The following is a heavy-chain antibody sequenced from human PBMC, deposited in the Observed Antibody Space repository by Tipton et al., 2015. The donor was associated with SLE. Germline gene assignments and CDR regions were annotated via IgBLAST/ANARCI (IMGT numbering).Heavy chain of an antibody. J-gene: IGHJ3*02. V-gene: IGHV4-59*11. CDR1: GDSINSHY. CDR2: IYYTGRT. Sequence: TLSLTCNVSGDSINSHYWSWIRQSPGKGLDWIGYIYYTGRTDYNPSLKSRVTISIDTSKTQFSLKLTSVTAADTAIYYCARTSYGLGNAFDIWGQGTTVTVSS. CDR3: ARTSYGLGNAFDI. D-gene: IGHD3-10*01.